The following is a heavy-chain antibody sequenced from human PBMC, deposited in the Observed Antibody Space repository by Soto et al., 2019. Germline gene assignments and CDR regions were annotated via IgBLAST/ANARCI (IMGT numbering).Heavy chain of an antibody. Sequence: ASVKVSCKASGYTFTSYGISWVRQAPGQGLEGMGWISAYNGNTNYAQKLQGRVTMTTDTSTSTAYIELRSLRSDDTAVYYCARDRAFYSSSPTTFDIWGQGTMVTVS. CDR1: GYTFTSYG. D-gene: IGHD6-13*01. CDR3: ARDRAFYSSSPTTFDI. V-gene: IGHV1-18*01. J-gene: IGHJ3*02. CDR2: ISAYNGNT.